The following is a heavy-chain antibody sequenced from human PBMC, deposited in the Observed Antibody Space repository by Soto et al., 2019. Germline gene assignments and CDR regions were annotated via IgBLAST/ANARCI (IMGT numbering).Heavy chain of an antibody. D-gene: IGHD6-6*01. CDR1: GYTFTGYY. CDR3: VRERRGRAARAGGFDP. Sequence: QVQLVQSGAEVTKPGASVKVSCKASGYTFTGYYMHWVRQAPGQGLESMGWINPNSGGTNYAQKFQGRVTMTRDMSISTADMELSRLRSADTAVYYCVRERRGRAARAGGFDPWGQGTLVAVSS. V-gene: IGHV1-2*02. J-gene: IGHJ5*02. CDR2: INPNSGGT.